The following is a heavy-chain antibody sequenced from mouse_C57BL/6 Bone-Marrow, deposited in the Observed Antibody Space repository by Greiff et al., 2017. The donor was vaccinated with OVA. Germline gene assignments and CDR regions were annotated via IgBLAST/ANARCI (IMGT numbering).Heavy chain of an antibody. CDR3: ARDRLRRYFDV. J-gene: IGHJ1*03. CDR1: GFTFSSYA. Sequence: EVKLMESGGGLVKPGGSLKLSCAASGFTFSSYAMSWVRQTPEKRLEWVATISDGVSYTYYPDNVKGRFTISRDNAKNNLYLQMSQLKSEDTAMYYCARDRLRRYFDVWGTGTTVTVSS. V-gene: IGHV5-4*01. CDR2: ISDGVSYT.